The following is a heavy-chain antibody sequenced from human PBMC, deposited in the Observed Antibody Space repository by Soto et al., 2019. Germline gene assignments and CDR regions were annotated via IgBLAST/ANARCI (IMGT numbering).Heavy chain of an antibody. V-gene: IGHV4-34*01. D-gene: IGHD2-15*01. Sequence: PSETLSLTCAVYGGSFSGYYWSWIRQPPGKGLEWIGEINHSGSTNYNPSLKSRVTISVDTSKNQFSLKLSSVTAADTAVYYCARVEVVAATTRLDYWGQGTLVTVSS. J-gene: IGHJ4*02. CDR2: INHSGST. CDR1: GGSFSGYY. CDR3: ARVEVVAATTRLDY.